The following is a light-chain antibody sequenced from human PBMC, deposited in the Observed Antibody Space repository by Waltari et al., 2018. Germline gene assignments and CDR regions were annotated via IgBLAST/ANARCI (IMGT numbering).Light chain of an antibody. CDR1: QSISSY. CDR2: AAP. CDR3: QQSSSTPPFT. Sequence: DIQITQSPSSLSASVGDRVTITCRASQSISSYLNWYQQKPGKAPKLLIYAAPSLQSGVPSRFSGSGSGTDFTLTINSLQPEDFATYYCQQSSSTPPFTFGPGTKVDIK. V-gene: IGKV1-39*01. J-gene: IGKJ3*01.